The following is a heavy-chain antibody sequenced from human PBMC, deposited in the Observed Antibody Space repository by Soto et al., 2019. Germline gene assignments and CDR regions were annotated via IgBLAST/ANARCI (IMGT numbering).Heavy chain of an antibody. CDR1: GGTFSSYA. J-gene: IGHJ6*02. CDR3: ARGRYYDSSGYYYPAYYYGMDV. V-gene: IGHV1-69*13. D-gene: IGHD3-22*01. Sequence: GASVKVSCKASGGTFSSYAISWVRQAPGQGLEWMGGIIPIFGTANYAQKFQGRVTITADESTSTAYMELSSLRSEDTAVYYCARGRYYDSSGYYYPAYYYGMDVWGQGTTVTVSS. CDR2: IIPIFGTA.